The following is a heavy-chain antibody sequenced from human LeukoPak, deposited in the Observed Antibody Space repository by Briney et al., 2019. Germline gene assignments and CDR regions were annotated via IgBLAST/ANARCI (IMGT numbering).Heavy chain of an antibody. J-gene: IGHJ5*02. CDR1: GYXFTGYY. D-gene: IGHD3-16*01. V-gene: IGHV1-2*02. Sequence: ASVKVSCKASGYXFTGYYIHWVRQAPGQGLQWMGWINPNSGATNYAQNFRGRVTMTRDTSINTAYMELSRLTSDDTAFYYCAKEGDGVDPWGQGTLVTVSS. CDR2: INPNSGAT. CDR3: AKEGDGVDP.